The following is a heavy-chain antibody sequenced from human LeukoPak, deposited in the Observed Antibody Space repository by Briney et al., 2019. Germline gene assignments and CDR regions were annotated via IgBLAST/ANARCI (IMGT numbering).Heavy chain of an antibody. J-gene: IGHJ6*03. CDR3: TTDGAYDFWSGYRGNYYYYMDV. V-gene: IGHV3-15*01. CDR2: IKSKTDGGTT. D-gene: IGHD3-3*01. Sequence: GGSLRLSCAASGFTFSNAWMSWVRQAPGKGLEWVGRIKSKTDGGTTDYAAPVKGRFTISRDDSKNTLYLQMNSLKTEDTAVYYCTTDGAYDFWSGYRGNYYYYMDVWGKGTTVTVSS. CDR1: GFTFSNAW.